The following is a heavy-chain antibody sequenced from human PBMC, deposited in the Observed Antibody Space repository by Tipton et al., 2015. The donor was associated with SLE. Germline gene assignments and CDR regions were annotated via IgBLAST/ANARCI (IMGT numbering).Heavy chain of an antibody. CDR3: ARARVAVGGDAFDI. J-gene: IGHJ3*02. D-gene: IGHD6-19*01. Sequence: SLRLSCAASGFTFSNAWMSWVRQAPGKGLEWIGSIYYSGSTYYNPSLKSRVTISVDTSKNQFSLKLSSVTAADTAVYYCARARVAVGGDAFDIWGQGTMVTVSS. CDR2: IYYSGST. V-gene: IGHV4-4*02. CDR1: GFTFSNAW.